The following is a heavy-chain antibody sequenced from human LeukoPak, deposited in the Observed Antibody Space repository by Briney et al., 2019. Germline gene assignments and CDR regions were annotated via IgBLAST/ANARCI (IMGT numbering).Heavy chain of an antibody. D-gene: IGHD6-19*01. V-gene: IGHV4-34*01. CDR1: GGSFSGYY. CDR3: AKGAGPPWFDP. Sequence: SETLSLTCAVYGGSFSGYYWSWIRQPPGKGLEWIGEINHSGSTNYNASLKSRVTISVDTSKNQFSLKLSSVTAADTAVYYCAKGAGPPWFDPWGQGTLVTVSS. CDR2: INHSGST. J-gene: IGHJ5*02.